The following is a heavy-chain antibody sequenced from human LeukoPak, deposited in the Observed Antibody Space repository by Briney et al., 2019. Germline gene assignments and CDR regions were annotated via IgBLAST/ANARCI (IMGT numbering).Heavy chain of an antibody. CDR3: ARAPYHDSSGYPSI. CDR1: GGTFSSYA. CDR2: IIPILGIA. J-gene: IGHJ4*02. D-gene: IGHD3-22*01. Sequence: ASVKVSCKASGGTFSSYAISWVRQAPGQGLEWMGRIIPILGIANYAQKFQGRVTITADKSTSTAYMELSSLRSEDTAVYYCARAPYHDSSGYPSIWGQGTLVTVSS. V-gene: IGHV1-69*04.